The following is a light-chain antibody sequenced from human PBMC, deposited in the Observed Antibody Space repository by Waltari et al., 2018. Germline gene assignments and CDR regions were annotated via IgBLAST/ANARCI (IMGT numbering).Light chain of an antibody. CDR3: QQYDTYPRT. CDR2: AAS. Sequence: DIQMTQSPSSLSASVGDRVTITCRASQDISNHLAWFQQKPGKDPKSLIYAASTLQSGFPSKFTGSASSTDFTLTINYLQPQDFTTYYCQQYDTYPRTFGQVTKVEVK. CDR1: QDISNH. V-gene: IGKV1-16*02. J-gene: IGKJ1*01.